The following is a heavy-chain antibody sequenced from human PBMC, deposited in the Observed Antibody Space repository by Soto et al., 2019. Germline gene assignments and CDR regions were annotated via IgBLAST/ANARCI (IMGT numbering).Heavy chain of an antibody. J-gene: IGHJ4*02. D-gene: IGHD5-18*01. CDR2: ISAYNGNT. CDR1: GYTFTSYG. CDR3: ARVGGFGGYELTPGLYYFDY. V-gene: IGHV1-18*04. Sequence: ASVKVSCKASGYTFTSYGISWVRQAPGQGLEWMGWISAYNGNTNYAQKLQGRVTMTTDTSTSTAYMELGSLRSDDTAVYYCARVGGFGGYELTPGLYYFDYWGQGTLVTVS.